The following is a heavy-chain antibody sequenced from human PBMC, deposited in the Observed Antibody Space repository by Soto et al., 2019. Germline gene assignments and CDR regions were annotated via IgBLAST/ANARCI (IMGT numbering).Heavy chain of an antibody. J-gene: IGHJ4*02. CDR3: GRHTAVVGDYFEK. V-gene: IGHV4-30-2*01. CDR1: GGSVSSGYYS. Sequence: SESLPLTCAVSGGSVSSGYYSWRWIRQPPGKGLEWIGYIYHSGSTFYSPSLRSRGTISVDRSENQVSLKLHSVTAADTAVHYRGRHTAVVGDYFEKWGQGILVTVSS. CDR2: IYHSGST. D-gene: IGHD5-18*01.